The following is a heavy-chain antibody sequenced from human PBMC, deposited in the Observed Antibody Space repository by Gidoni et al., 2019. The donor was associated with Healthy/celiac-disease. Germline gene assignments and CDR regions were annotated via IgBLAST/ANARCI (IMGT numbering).Heavy chain of an antibody. Sequence: EVQLEQSGAEVKKPGESLKIACKGSGYSFTSYWLGWVRQMPGKGLEWMGIIYPGDSDTRYSPSFQGQVTISADKSISTAYLQWSSLKASDTAMYYCARLSQGYSTGWYFDYWGQGTLVTVSS. D-gene: IGHD6-19*01. CDR1: GYSFTSYW. J-gene: IGHJ4*02. CDR3: ARLSQGYSTGWYFDY. CDR2: IYPGDSDT. V-gene: IGHV5-51*01.